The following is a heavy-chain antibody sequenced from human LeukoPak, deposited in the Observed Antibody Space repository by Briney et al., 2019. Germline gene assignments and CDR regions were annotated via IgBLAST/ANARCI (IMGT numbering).Heavy chain of an antibody. CDR2: IGIAGDT. Sequence: PGGSLILSCAASGFTFTNYDMHWVRHVTGKGLEWVSAIGIAGDTYYPGSVRGRFTISRENAKNSLYFQMNSLRDGDTAVYYCVRGGSGWYYFDYWGQETVVTVSS. J-gene: IGHJ4*02. CDR3: VRGGSGWYYFDY. D-gene: IGHD6-19*01. CDR1: GFTFTNYD. V-gene: IGHV3-13*04.